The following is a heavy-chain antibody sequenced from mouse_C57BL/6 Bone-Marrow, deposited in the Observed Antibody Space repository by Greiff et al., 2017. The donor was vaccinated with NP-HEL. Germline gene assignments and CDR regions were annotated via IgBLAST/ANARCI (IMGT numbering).Heavy chain of an antibody. Sequence: QVQLQQPGAELVKPGASVKMSCKASGYTFTSYWITWVKQRPGQGLEWIGDIYPGSGSTNYNEKFKSKATLTVDTSSCTAYMQLSSLTSEDSAVYYCARRGIYGSYFDVWGTGTTVTVSS. CDR2: IYPGSGST. CDR3: ARRGIYGSYFDV. D-gene: IGHD2-2*01. J-gene: IGHJ1*03. V-gene: IGHV1-55*01. CDR1: GYTFTSYW.